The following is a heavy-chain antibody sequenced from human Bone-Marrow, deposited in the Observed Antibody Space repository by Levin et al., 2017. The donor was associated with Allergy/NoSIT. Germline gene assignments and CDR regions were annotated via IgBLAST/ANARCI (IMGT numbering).Heavy chain of an antibody. J-gene: IGHJ4*02. CDR3: AKATIAVPAIYDY. CDR1: GFTFSSFA. V-gene: IGHV3-23*01. CDR2: ISGGGGTT. D-gene: IGHD6-19*01. Sequence: GGSLRLSCAASGFTFSSFAMGWVRQAPGKGLEWVSSISGGGGTTYYTDSAQGRFTISRDNSKNTLFLQMNSLRAEDTAVYYCAKATIAVPAIYDYWGQGTLVTVSA.